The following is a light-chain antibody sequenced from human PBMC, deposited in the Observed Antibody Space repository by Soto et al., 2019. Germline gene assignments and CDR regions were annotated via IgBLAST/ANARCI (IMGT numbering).Light chain of an antibody. Sequence: DIQLTQSPSFLSASLGDRVTITCRASQGICSYLAWYQQKPGKAPRLLIYAASTLQSGVPSRFSGSGSGTEFTLTISSLQPDDFATYYCQHHNSYSEAFGQGTKVDIK. V-gene: IGKV1-9*01. CDR2: AAS. J-gene: IGKJ1*01. CDR1: QGICSY. CDR3: QHHNSYSEA.